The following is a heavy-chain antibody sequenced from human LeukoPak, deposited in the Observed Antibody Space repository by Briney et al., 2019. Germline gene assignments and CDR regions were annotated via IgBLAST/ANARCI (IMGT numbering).Heavy chain of an antibody. D-gene: IGHD6-19*01. CDR3: AKDGQRRAVSVVTYMDV. V-gene: IGHV3-9*01. CDR1: GFTFDDYA. Sequence: GRSLRLSCAAAGFTFDDYAMHWVRQAPGKGLEWVSTINWNSGRMEYADSVKGRFTISRDNTKNSLYLQMNSLRDEDTALYYCAKDGQRRAVSVVTYMDVWGKGTTVTVSS. CDR2: INWNSGRM. J-gene: IGHJ6*03.